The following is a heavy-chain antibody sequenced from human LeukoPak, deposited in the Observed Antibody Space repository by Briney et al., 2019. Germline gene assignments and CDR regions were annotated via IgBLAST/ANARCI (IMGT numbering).Heavy chain of an antibody. CDR3: ARGPTPYLLSLFDY. CDR2: ISYDGSNK. V-gene: IGHV3-30-3*01. Sequence: PGGSLRLSCAASGFTFSSYAMPWVRQAPGKGLEWVAVISYDGSNKYYADSVKGRFTISRDNSKNTLYLQMNSLRAEDTAVYYCARGPTPYLLSLFDYWGQGTLVTVSS. J-gene: IGHJ4*02. CDR1: GFTFSSYA. D-gene: IGHD1-26*01.